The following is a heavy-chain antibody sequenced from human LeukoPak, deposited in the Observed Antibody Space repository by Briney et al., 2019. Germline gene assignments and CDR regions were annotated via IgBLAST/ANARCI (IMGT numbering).Heavy chain of an antibody. Sequence: PGGSLRLSCAASGCSFSDQYMDWVRQAPGKGLQWVGRIGNKASRYTTEYAASVKGRFTTSRDDSKNSLYLQMNTLTTEDTALYSCTRGYSGRSAYAFDIWGQGTMVTVSS. V-gene: IGHV3-72*01. J-gene: IGHJ3*02. CDR1: GCSFSDQY. D-gene: IGHD1-26*01. CDR3: TRGYSGRSAYAFDI. CDR2: IGNKASRYTT.